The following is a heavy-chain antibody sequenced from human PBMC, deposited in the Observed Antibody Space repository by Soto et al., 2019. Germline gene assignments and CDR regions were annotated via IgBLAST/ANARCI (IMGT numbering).Heavy chain of an antibody. D-gene: IGHD3-10*01. CDR1: GFTFSSYA. Sequence: EVQLLESGGDLVQPGGSLRLSCTASGFTFSSYAMSWVRQAPGQGLEWVSTVSGSGGETQYADSVKGRFTTSRHNSKNTLFLQMSSLRAEDTAVYYCAKDVFGVWFRKLLSFDYWGQGSLVTVSS. CDR3: AKDVFGVWFRKLLSFDY. J-gene: IGHJ4*02. V-gene: IGHV3-23*01. CDR2: VSGSGGET.